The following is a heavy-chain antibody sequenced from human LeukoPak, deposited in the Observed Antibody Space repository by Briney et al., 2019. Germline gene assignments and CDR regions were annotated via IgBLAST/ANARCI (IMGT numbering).Heavy chain of an antibody. Sequence: GASVKVSCKASGGTFSSYAISWVRQAPGQGLGWMGRIIPILGIANYAQKFQGRVTMTEDTSTDTAYMELSSLRSEDTAVYYCATGDLAAAAPQAFDIWGQGTMVTVSS. V-gene: IGHV1-69*04. CDR3: ATGDLAAAAPQAFDI. CDR1: GGTFSSYA. J-gene: IGHJ3*02. CDR2: IIPILGIA. D-gene: IGHD6-13*01.